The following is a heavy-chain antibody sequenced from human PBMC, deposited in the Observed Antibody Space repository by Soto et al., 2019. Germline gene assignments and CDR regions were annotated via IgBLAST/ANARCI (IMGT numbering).Heavy chain of an antibody. D-gene: IGHD3-22*01. Sequence: PGGSLRLSCAASGFTFSSYAMSWVRQAPGKGLEWVSAISGSGGSTYYADSVKGRFTISRDNSKNTLYLQMNSLRAEDTAVYYCAKGRGYYDSSGYYSAGAFDIWGQGTMVTVSS. J-gene: IGHJ3*02. CDR1: GFTFSSYA. CDR2: ISGSGGST. V-gene: IGHV3-23*01. CDR3: AKGRGYYDSSGYYSAGAFDI.